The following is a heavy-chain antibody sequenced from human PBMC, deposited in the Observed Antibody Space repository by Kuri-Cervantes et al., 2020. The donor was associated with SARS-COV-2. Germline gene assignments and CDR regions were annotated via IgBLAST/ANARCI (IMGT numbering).Heavy chain of an antibody. CDR2: ISAYNGNT. V-gene: IGHV1-18*04. Sequence: ASVNVSCKASVYTFTSYGISWVRQAPGQGLEWMGWISAYNGNTNYAQKLQGRVTMTIDTSTSTAYMELRSLRSDDTAVYYCARDRNPYSYGPLFDYWGQGTLVTVSS. CDR3: ARDRNPYSYGPLFDY. J-gene: IGHJ4*02. CDR1: VYTFTSYG. D-gene: IGHD5-18*01.